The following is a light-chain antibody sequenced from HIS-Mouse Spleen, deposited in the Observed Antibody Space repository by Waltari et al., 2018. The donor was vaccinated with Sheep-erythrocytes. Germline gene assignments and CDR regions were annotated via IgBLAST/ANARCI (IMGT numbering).Light chain of an antibody. CDR1: SSDVGSYNL. CDR3: CSYAGSSTPWV. Sequence: QSALTQPASVSGSPGQSITISCTGTSSDVGSYNLVSWYQQHPGKAPKLMIYEGSKRPSGFSNRFYGAKSGNTASLTISGLQAEDEADYYCCSYAGSSTPWVFGGGTKLTVL. CDR2: EGS. J-gene: IGLJ3*02. V-gene: IGLV2-23*01.